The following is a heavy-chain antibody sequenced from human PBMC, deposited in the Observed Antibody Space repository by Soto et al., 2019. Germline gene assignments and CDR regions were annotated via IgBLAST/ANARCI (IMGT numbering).Heavy chain of an antibody. V-gene: IGHV4-34*01. CDR1: GGSFSCYY. J-gene: IGHJ4*02. Sequence: PSETLSLTRAVYGGSFSCYYWIWIRQPPGKGLEWIGEINHSGSTNYNPSLKSRVTISVDTSKNQFSLKLSSVTAADTAVYYCARANNYGGDFDYWGQGTLVTVSS. D-gene: IGHD2-21*01. CDR3: ARANNYGGDFDY. CDR2: INHSGST.